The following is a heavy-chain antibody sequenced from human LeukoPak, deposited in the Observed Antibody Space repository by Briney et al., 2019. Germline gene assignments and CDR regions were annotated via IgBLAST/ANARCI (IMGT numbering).Heavy chain of an antibody. D-gene: IGHD3-22*01. CDR3: TSYYQCPCGSGLIYYYYYREV. CDR1: GYTFTTYG. V-gene: IGHV1-18*01. J-gene: IGHJ6*03. Sequence: ASVKVSCKASGYTFTTYGISWVRQAPGQGLEWRGWISAYNGNTNYAKKPQGRVTMTSETSTSTASMVLRSLRSDETAVYYSTSYYQCPCGSGLIYYYYYREVWGKGTTVPVSS. CDR2: ISAYNGNT.